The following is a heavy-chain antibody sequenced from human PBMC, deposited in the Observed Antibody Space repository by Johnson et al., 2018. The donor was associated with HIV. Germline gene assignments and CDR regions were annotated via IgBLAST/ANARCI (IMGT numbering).Heavy chain of an antibody. CDR3: ARDRAVAATSGAGAFDI. CDR1: GFTFSSYA. CDR2: ISYDGSNK. D-gene: IGHD2-15*01. Sequence: VQLVESGGGLVQPGRSLRLSCAASGFTFSSYAMHWVRQAPGKGLEWVAVISYDGSNKYYADSVKGRFTISRDNSKNTLYLQMNSLRAEDTAVYYCARDRAVAATSGAGAFDIWGQGTMVTVSS. J-gene: IGHJ3*02. V-gene: IGHV3-30-3*01.